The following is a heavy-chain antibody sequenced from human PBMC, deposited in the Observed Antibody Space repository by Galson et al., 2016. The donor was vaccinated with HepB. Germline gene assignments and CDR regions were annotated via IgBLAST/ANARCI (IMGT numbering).Heavy chain of an antibody. D-gene: IGHD5-18*01. Sequence: SLRLSCAASGFTFSSYSMNWVRQAPGKGLEWVSSISSSNSYIYYADSVKGRFTISRDNAKNSLYLQMNSLRAEDTAVYYCASGYSYGYFYYWGQGTLVTVSS. J-gene: IGHJ4*02. CDR2: ISSSNSYI. CDR1: GFTFSSYS. V-gene: IGHV3-21*01. CDR3: ASGYSYGYFYY.